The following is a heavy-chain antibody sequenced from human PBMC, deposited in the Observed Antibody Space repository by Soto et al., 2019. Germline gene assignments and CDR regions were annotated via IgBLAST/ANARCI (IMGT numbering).Heavy chain of an antibody. CDR1: GGSISSGGNY. V-gene: IGHV4-31*03. CDR3: ARARMVRGVIYYYGMDV. CDR2: IYHSGST. D-gene: IGHD3-10*01. Sequence: QVQLQESGPGLVKSSQTLSLTCTVSGGSISSGGNYWSWIRQHPGKGLEWIGYIYHSGSTYYNPSLKSRVTILVDTSKKQFSLKLNSVTAADTSVDYCARARMVRGVIYYYGMDVWGQGTTVTVSS. J-gene: IGHJ6*02.